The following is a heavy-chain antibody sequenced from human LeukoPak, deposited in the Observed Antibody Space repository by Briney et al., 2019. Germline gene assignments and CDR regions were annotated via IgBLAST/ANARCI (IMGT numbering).Heavy chain of an antibody. J-gene: IGHJ3*02. V-gene: IGHV3-66*02. CDR2: IYSGGST. CDR1: GFTVSSNY. CDR3: ARDVAGSSSSVDDAFDI. D-gene: IGHD6-6*01. Sequence: GGSLRLSCAASGFTVSSNYMSWVRQAPGKGLEWVSVIYSGGSTYYADSMKGRFTISRDNSKNTLYLQMNSLRAEDTAVYYCARDVAGSSSSVDDAFDIWGQGTMVTVSS.